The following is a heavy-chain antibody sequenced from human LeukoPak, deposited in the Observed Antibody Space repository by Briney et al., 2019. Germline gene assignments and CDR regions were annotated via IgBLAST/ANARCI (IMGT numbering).Heavy chain of an antibody. Sequence: GGSLRLSCAASGFTFSSYWMSWVRQAPGKGLEWVANIKQDGSEKYYVDSVKGRFTISRDNAKNSLYLQMNSLRAEDTAVYYCAREIGSGWYSNRGPGYFDYWGQGTLVTVSS. CDR3: AREIGSGWYSNRGPGYFDY. CDR2: IKQDGSEK. J-gene: IGHJ4*02. CDR1: GFTFSSYW. V-gene: IGHV3-7*01. D-gene: IGHD6-19*01.